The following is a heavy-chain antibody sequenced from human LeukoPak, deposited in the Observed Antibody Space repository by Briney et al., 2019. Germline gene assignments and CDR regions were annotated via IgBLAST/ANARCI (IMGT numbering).Heavy chain of an antibody. V-gene: IGHV1-2*04. J-gene: IGHJ5*02. CDR3: SLRGDYGDPRRGWFDP. CDR1: GYTFTGYY. CDR2: INPNSGGT. Sequence: ASVKVSCKASGYTFTGYYMHWVRQAPGQGLEWLGWINPNSGGTNYAQKFQGWVTMTRDTSISTAYMELSRLRSDDTAVYYCSLRGDYGDPRRGWFDPWGQGTLVTVSS. D-gene: IGHD4-17*01.